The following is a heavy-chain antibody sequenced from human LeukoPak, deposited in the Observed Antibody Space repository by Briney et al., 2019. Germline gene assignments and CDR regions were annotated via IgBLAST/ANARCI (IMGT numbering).Heavy chain of an antibody. CDR3: ASTRQGLPRG. J-gene: IGHJ4*02. V-gene: IGHV4-34*01. D-gene: IGHD4-11*01. CDR2: INHSGST. Sequence: PSETLPLTCAVYGGSFSGYYWSWIRQPPGKGLEWIGEINHSGSTNYNPSLKSRVTISVDTSKNQFSLKLSSVTAADTAVYYCASTRQGLPRGWGQGTLVTVSS. CDR1: GGSFSGYY.